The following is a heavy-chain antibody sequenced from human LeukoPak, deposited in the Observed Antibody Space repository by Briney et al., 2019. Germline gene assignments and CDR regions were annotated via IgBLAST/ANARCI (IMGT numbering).Heavy chain of an antibody. CDR3: ARHSGYCSSTSCYRRRWFDP. Sequence: SETLSLTCAVYGGSFSGYYWSWIRQPPGKGLEWTGEINHSGSTNYNPSLKSRVTISVDTSKNQFSLKLSSVTAADTAVYYCARHSGYCSSTSCYRRRWFDPWGQGTLVTVSS. V-gene: IGHV4-34*01. D-gene: IGHD2-2*02. CDR1: GGSFSGYY. J-gene: IGHJ5*02. CDR2: INHSGST.